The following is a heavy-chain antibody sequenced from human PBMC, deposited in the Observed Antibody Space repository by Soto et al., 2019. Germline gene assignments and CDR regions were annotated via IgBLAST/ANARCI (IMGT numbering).Heavy chain of an antibody. CDR1: GYTFTSYG. CDR3: ARGPRYYYDILTGYFFDY. V-gene: IGHV1-18*01. Sequence: GASVKVSCKASGYTFTSYGIIWVRQAPGQGLEWMGWISAYNGNTNYAQKLQGRVTMTTDTSTSTAYMELRSLRSDDTAVYYCARGPRYYYDILTGYFFDYWGQGTLVTVSS. J-gene: IGHJ4*02. D-gene: IGHD3-9*01. CDR2: ISAYNGNT.